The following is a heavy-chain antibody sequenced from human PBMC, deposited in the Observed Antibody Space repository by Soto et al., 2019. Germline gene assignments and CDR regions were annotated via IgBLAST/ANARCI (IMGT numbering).Heavy chain of an antibody. CDR3: ARAYEGDYFDY. Sequence: QVQLVESGGGVVQPGRSLRLSCAASGCTFSRYAMHWVLQALGKGLEWVAVISYDGSNKYYADSVKGRFTISRDNSKNTLYLQMNSLRAEDTAVYYCARAYEGDYFDYWGQGTLVTVSS. V-gene: IGHV3-30-3*01. CDR2: ISYDGSNK. J-gene: IGHJ4*02. D-gene: IGHD3-16*01. CDR1: GCTFSRYA.